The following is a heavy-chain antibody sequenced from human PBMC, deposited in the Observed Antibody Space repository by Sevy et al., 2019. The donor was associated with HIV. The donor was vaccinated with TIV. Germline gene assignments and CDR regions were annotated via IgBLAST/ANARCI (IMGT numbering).Heavy chain of an antibody. CDR1: GYTLTELS. D-gene: IGHD3-22*01. CDR3: ATTKDYYDSSGYPFDY. V-gene: IGHV1-24*01. Sequence: ASVKVSCKVSGYTLTELSMHWLRQAPGKGLEWVGSFDPEDGETVYEHNFQGRVSMTEDTSTDTAYMEVISLKFEDTAVYHCATTKDYYDSSGYPFDYWGQGTLVTVSS. J-gene: IGHJ4*02. CDR2: FDPEDGET.